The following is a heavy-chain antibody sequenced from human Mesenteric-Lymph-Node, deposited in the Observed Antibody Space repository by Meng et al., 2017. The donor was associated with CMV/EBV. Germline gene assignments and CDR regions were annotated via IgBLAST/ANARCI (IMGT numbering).Heavy chain of an antibody. V-gene: IGHV3-23*01. CDR1: GFSFSSYW. CDR2: ISGSGGST. Sequence: GESLKISCAASGFSFSSYWMNWVRQAPGKGLEWVSAISGSGGSTYYADSVRGRFTISRDNSKNMLYLQMNSLRAEDTAVYYCAKGTHSGSSNWFDPWGQGTLVTVSS. J-gene: IGHJ5*02. CDR3: AKGTHSGSSNWFDP. D-gene: IGHD1-26*01.